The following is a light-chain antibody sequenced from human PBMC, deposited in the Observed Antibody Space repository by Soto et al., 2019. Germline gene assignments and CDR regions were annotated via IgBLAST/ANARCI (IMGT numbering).Light chain of an antibody. Sequence: SPLSLLLALVQPAAISCSATQTLVDSDGIAYFSWLQQRPGRSPRRLIYKVSNRDSGVPARFSGSGSGTDFALKISRVEAEDVGVYYCMQGTLWPLTFGQGTRLEIK. CDR1: QTLVDSDGIAY. V-gene: IGKV2-30*01. CDR3: MQGTLWPLT. J-gene: IGKJ5*01. CDR2: KVS.